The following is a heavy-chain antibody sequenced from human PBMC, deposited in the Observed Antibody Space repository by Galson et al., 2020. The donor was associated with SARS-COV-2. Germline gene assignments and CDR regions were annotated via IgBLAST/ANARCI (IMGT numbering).Heavy chain of an antibody. Sequence: GGSLRLSCVASGFIISNFGIHWVRQAPGKGLEWVAVIWNDGSRKYYGDSVKGRFTISRDNSKNTLYLQVNSLRAEDTAVYYCATSHTTGWTRGYFDYWGQGTLVSVSS. J-gene: IGHJ4*02. CDR1: GFIISNFG. CDR2: IWNDGSRK. V-gene: IGHV3-33*01. CDR3: ATSHTTGWTRGYFDY. D-gene: IGHD6-19*01.